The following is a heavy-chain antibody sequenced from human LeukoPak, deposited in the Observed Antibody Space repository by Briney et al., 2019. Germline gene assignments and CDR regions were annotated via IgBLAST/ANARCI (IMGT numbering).Heavy chain of an antibody. D-gene: IGHD2-15*01. J-gene: IGHJ6*03. Sequence: KTSETLSLTCAVSGGSISSSNWWSWVRQPPGKGLEWIGEIYHSGSTNYNPSLKSRVTISVDKSKNQFSLKLSSVTAADTAVYYCARGRLGKYCSGGSCYRPYYYYYMDVWGKGTTVTVSS. CDR3: ARGRLGKYCSGGSCYRPYYYYYMDV. V-gene: IGHV4-4*02. CDR1: GGSISSSNW. CDR2: IYHSGST.